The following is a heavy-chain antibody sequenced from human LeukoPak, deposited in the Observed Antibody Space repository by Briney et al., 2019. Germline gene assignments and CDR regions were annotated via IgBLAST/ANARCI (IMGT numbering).Heavy chain of an antibody. CDR2: INHSGST. D-gene: IGHD3-22*01. Sequence: SETLSLTCGVYGGSFSGYYWSWIRQPPEKGLEWIGEINHSGSTNYNPSLKSRVTISVDTSKNQFSLKLSSVTAADTAVYYCARRRYDASGYYPSRGRYFDYWAREPWPPSPQ. V-gene: IGHV4-34*01. CDR1: GGSFSGYY. J-gene: IGHJ4*02. CDR3: ARRRYDASGYYPSRGRYFDY.